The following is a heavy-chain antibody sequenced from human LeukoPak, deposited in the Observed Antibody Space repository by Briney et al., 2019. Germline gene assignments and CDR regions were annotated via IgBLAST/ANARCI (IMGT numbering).Heavy chain of an antibody. J-gene: IGHJ4*02. CDR2: ISGSGGST. D-gene: IGHD5-18*01. CDR1: GFTFSNYA. CDR3: TKGTIWLPFDY. V-gene: IGHV3-23*01. Sequence: GGSLRLSCAASGFTFSNYAMSWARQAPGKGLEWVSAISGSGGSTYYADSVKGRFTISRDNTKNTLYLQMNSLRAEDTAVYYCTKGTIWLPFDYWGQGTLVTVSS.